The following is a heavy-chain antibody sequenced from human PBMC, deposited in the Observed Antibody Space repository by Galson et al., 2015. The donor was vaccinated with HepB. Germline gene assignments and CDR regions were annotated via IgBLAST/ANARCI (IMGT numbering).Heavy chain of an antibody. CDR3: ARGRSHAY. CDR2: IRGDGGEK. J-gene: IGHJ4*02. V-gene: IGHV3-7*03. CDR1: ALTFSTYW. Sequence: SLRLSCAGSALTFSTYWMGWVRQAPGKGLKWVANIRGDGGEKYYVDSVKGRFTISRDNARNSLYLQMNSLRAEDTAVYYCARGRSHAYWGQGTLVTVSS. D-gene: IGHD6-13*01.